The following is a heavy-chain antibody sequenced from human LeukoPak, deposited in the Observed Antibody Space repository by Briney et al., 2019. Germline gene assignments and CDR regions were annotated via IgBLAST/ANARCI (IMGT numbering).Heavy chain of an antibody. Sequence: GGSLRLSCAASGFTFSSYAMSWVRQAPGKGLEWVSIIAADGGVTNYADSVKGRFTISRDNSKNTLFLQMNSLTADDTAVYYCANGMLVVPTTRVFDYWGLGTLVTVSS. J-gene: IGHJ4*02. CDR3: ANGMLVVPTTRVFDY. V-gene: IGHV3-23*01. CDR2: IAADGGVT. CDR1: GFTFSSYA. D-gene: IGHD6-13*01.